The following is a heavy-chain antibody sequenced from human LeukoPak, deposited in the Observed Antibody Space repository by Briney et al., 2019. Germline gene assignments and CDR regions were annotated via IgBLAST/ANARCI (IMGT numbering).Heavy chain of an antibody. Sequence: ASVKVSCKVSGYTLTELSMHWVRQAPGKGLEWMGGFDPEDGETIYAQKFQGRVTMTEDTSTDTAYMELSSLRSEDTAVYYCATVTKGWFGEFRGDYWGQGTLVTVSS. D-gene: IGHD3-10*01. CDR3: ATVTKGWFGEFRGDY. V-gene: IGHV1-24*01. J-gene: IGHJ4*02. CDR2: FDPEDGET. CDR1: GYTLTELS.